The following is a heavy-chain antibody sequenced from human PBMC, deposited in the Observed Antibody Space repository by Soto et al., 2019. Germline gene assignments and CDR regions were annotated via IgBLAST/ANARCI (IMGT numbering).Heavy chain of an antibody. Sequence: QVPLVQSGAEVKKPGASVKVSCKASGYTFTSYGISWVRQAPGQGLEWMGWISAYNGNTNYAQKLQGRVTMTTDTSTSTDYMELRSLRSDDTAVYYCAREGILTGQVNYYYYYGMDVWGQGTTVTVSS. CDR1: GYTFTSYG. V-gene: IGHV1-18*04. CDR2: ISAYNGNT. D-gene: IGHD3-9*01. CDR3: AREGILTGQVNYYYYYGMDV. J-gene: IGHJ6*02.